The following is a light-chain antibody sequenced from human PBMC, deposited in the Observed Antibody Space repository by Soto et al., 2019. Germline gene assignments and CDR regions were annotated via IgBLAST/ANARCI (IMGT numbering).Light chain of an antibody. V-gene: IGKV1-39*01. CDR3: QQSFVSPYT. Sequence: DLEMTQSPLSLSANVGDRVTITCRASQTVNSYLNWYQQKPGKAPKLLISAASTLQRGVPSRFSASGSGTDFVLTINSLRVEDFGTYYCQQSFVSPYTFGQGTKLEI. J-gene: IGKJ2*01. CDR1: QTVNSY. CDR2: AAS.